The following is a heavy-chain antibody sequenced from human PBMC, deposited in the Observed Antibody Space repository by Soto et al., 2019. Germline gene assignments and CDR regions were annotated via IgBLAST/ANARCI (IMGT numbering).Heavy chain of an antibody. Sequence: HPGGSLRLSCAASGFTFSSYAMSWVRQAPGKGLEWVSAISGSGGSTYYADSVKGRFTISRDNSKNTLYLQMNSLRAEDTAVYYCAGDSGVRGERTGTTLVQWFYYYYGMDVWGQGTTVTVSS. CDR2: ISGSGGST. D-gene: IGHD1-7*01. V-gene: IGHV3-23*01. CDR1: GFTFSSYA. J-gene: IGHJ6*02. CDR3: AGDSGVRGERTGTTLVQWFYYYYGMDV.